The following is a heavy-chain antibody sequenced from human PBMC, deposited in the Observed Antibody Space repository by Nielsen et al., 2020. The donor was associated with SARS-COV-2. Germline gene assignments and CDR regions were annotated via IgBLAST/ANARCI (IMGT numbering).Heavy chain of an antibody. CDR1: WFTFSGSA. Sequence: GESLKISCVASWFTFSGSAMHWVRQASGKGLEWLGRIRSYANEYATAYAASVKGRFTISRDDSKNTAYLQMNSLKTEDTAVYYCSSPTVAYWGQGTLVTVSS. J-gene: IGHJ4*02. V-gene: IGHV3-73*01. D-gene: IGHD4-23*01. CDR2: IRSYANEYAT. CDR3: SSPTVAY.